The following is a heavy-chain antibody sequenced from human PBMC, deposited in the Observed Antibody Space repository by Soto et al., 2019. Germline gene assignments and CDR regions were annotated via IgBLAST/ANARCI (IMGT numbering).Heavy chain of an antibody. J-gene: IGHJ4*02. CDR3: ATSYGSGSQAFDF. V-gene: IGHV1-69*02. Sequence: QVQLVQSGAELKKPESSVRVSCKASGDTFNFYTINWVRQAPGLGLEWMGRTIPVLSMSNYALKFQGRLTISADKSTSTAYMVLNSLKPEDTAMYYCATSYGSGSQAFDFWGQGALVTVSS. CDR2: TIPVLSMS. CDR1: GDTFNFYT. D-gene: IGHD3-10*01.